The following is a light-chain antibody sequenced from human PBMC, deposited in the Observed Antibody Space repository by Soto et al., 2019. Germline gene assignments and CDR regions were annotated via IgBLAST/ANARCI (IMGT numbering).Light chain of an antibody. V-gene: IGLV1-47*01. CDR2: RDN. Sequence: VLTQPPSASGTPGQRVTISCSGSSSNIGRHDVYWYQHLPGTAPKVLIYRDNQRPSGVPDRFSGSKSGTSASPAISGLQSEDEADYFCATCDDDLSVLFGGGTKL. CDR3: ATCDDDLSVL. CDR1: SSNIGRHD. J-gene: IGLJ2*01.